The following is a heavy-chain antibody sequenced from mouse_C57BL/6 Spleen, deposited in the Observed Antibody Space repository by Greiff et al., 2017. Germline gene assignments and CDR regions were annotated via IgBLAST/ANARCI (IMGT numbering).Heavy chain of an antibody. V-gene: IGHV2-2*01. D-gene: IGHD1-1*01. CDR3: ARNRGGSSRYAMDY. Sequence: VKLQESGPGLVQPSQSLSITCTVSGFSLTSYGVHWVRQSPGKGLEWLGVIWSGGSTDYNAAFISRLSISKYTSKIQVFFKMNSLQADDTAIYYCARNRGGSSRYAMDYWGQGTSVTVSS. CDR2: IWSGGST. J-gene: IGHJ4*01. CDR1: GFSLTSYG.